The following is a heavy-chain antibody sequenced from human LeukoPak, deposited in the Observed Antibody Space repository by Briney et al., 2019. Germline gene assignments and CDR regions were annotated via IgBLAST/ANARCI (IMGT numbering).Heavy chain of an antibody. J-gene: IGHJ4*02. D-gene: IGHD3-22*01. V-gene: IGHV3-30*18. Sequence: GGSLRLSCAASGFTFSSYGMHWVRQAPGKGLEWVAVISYDGSNKYYADSVKGRFTISRDNSKNTLYLQMNSLRAEGTAVYYCAKDQRYYYDSSGYNDYWGQGTLVTVSS. CDR2: ISYDGSNK. CDR1: GFTFSSYG. CDR3: AKDQRYYYDSSGYNDY.